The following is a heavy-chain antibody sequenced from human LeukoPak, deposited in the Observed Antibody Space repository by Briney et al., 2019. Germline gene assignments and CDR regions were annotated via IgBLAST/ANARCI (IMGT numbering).Heavy chain of an antibody. Sequence: GGSLRLSCAASGFTFSTYWMHWVRQAPGKGLVWVSRINPDGTTTSYADSVKGRFTISRDNAKNSLYLQMNSLRAEDTAVYYCARDFDYDFWSGYSVTPSMGYFDYWGQGTLVTVSS. J-gene: IGHJ4*02. CDR2: INPDGTTT. V-gene: IGHV3-74*01. D-gene: IGHD3-3*01. CDR1: GFTFSTYW. CDR3: ARDFDYDFWSGYSVTPSMGYFDY.